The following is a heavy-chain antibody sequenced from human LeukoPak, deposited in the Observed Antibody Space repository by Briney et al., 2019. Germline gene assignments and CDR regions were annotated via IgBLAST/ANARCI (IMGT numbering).Heavy chain of an antibody. CDR1: GFTSSSYW. CDR2: IKSDGST. V-gene: IGHV3-74*01. Sequence: GGSLRLSCAASGFTSSSYWMHWVRQAPGKGLVWVSRIKSDGSTNYADSVKGRFTISRDNAKNTVSLQVNSLRAEDTGVYYCARAPSEIGGYYPEYFRHWGQGTLVTVSS. CDR3: ARAPSEIGGYYPEYFRH. D-gene: IGHD3-22*01. J-gene: IGHJ1*01.